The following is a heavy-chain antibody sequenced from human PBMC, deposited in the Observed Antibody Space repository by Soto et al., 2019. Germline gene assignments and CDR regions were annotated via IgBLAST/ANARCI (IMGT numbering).Heavy chain of an antibody. V-gene: IGHV3-23*01. CDR3: ANGGVVSWNGGPPPNWFNP. Sequence: EVLLLESGGGVVRPGGSLRLSCAASGFTFGDYVMNWVRQSQGKGLEWVSSIGGRDGSTYYADSVKGRFTISRDNSKNTVFLQMEGLRGEDTAVYYCANGGVVSWNGGPPPNWFNPWGQGTQVIVSS. CDR1: GFTFGDYV. CDR2: IGGRDGST. D-gene: IGHD1-1*01. J-gene: IGHJ5*02.